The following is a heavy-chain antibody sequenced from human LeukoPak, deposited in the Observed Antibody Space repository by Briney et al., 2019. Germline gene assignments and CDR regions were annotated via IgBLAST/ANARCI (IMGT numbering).Heavy chain of an antibody. V-gene: IGHV4-39*01. CDR3: ARHRLDYYGSGSSPLYYYYMDA. CDR1: GGSISSSSYY. CDR2: IYYSGST. D-gene: IGHD3-10*01. J-gene: IGHJ6*03. Sequence: SETLSLTCTVSGGSISSSSYYWGWIRQPPGKGLEWIGSIYYSGSTYYNPSLKSRVTISVDTSKNQFSLKLSSVTAADTAVYYCARHRLDYYGSGSSPLYYYYMDAWGKGTTVTVSS.